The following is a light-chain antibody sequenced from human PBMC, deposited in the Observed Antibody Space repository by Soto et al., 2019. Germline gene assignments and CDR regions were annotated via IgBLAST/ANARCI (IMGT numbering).Light chain of an antibody. CDR2: EVS. CDR3: QQYNSYTWT. Sequence: DIQMTQSPSTLSASVGDRVTITCRASQSISSWLAWYQHKPGKAPKFLMYEVSSLESGFPSRFSGRGSGSESTITIASLQPEDDATYYCQQYNSYTWTVGEGTKVVIK. V-gene: IGKV1-5*03. J-gene: IGKJ1*01. CDR1: QSISSW.